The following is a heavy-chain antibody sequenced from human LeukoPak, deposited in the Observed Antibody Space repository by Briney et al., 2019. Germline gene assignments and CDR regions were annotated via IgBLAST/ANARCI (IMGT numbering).Heavy chain of an antibody. CDR2: ISYDGSTK. Sequence: PGGTLRLSCAPSGFTLSSYGMSGAPQAPGKGREGGAVISYDGSTKYLAASVKGPFTISRDNSKHTLYLQMNSLRGEDTAVYYCARDHYCSGGSCYSGYFDYWGERTLVTVSS. J-gene: IGHJ4*02. V-gene: IGHV3-30*03. CDR3: ARDHYCSGGSCYSGYFDY. CDR1: GFTLSSYG. D-gene: IGHD2-15*01.